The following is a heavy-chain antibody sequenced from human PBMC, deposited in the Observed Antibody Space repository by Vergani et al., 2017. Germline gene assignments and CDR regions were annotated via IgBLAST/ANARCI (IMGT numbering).Heavy chain of an antibody. J-gene: IGHJ4*02. CDR3: ARDLGVGWLQFYDY. V-gene: IGHV3-21*01. CDR2: ISSSSSYI. Sequence: EVQLVESGGGLVKPGGSLRLSCAASGFTFSSYSMNWVRQAPGKGLEWVSSISSSSSYIYYADSVKGRFTISRDNSKNTLYLQMNSLRAEDTAVYYCARDLGVGWLQFYDYWGQGTLVTVSS. D-gene: IGHD5-24*01. CDR1: GFTFSSYS.